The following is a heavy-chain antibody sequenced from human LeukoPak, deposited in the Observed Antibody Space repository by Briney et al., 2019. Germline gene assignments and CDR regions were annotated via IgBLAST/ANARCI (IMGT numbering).Heavy chain of an antibody. CDR2: IRYDGSNK. V-gene: IGHV3-30*02. D-gene: IGHD3-10*01. J-gene: IGHJ4*02. Sequence: GGSLRLSCAASGFTFSSYGMHWVRQAPGKGLEWVAFIRYDGSNKYYADSVKGRFTISRDNAKNSLYLQMNSLRAEDTAVYYCARAAMVRGVYGYYFDYWGQGTLVTVSS. CDR1: GFTFSSYG. CDR3: ARAAMVRGVYGYYFDY.